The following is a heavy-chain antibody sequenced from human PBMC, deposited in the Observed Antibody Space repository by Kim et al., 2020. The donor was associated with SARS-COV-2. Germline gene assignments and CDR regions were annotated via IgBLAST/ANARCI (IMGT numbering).Heavy chain of an antibody. J-gene: IGHJ5*02. CDR3: ARWGYSYGHGGPWFDP. V-gene: IGHV4-59*01. D-gene: IGHD5-18*01. CDR1: GGSISSYY. CDR2: IYYSGST. Sequence: SETLSLTCTVSGGSISSYYWSWIRQPPGKGLEWIGYIYYSGSTNYNPSLKSRVTISVDTSKNQFSLKLSSVTAADTAVYYCARWGYSYGHGGPWFDPWGQGTLVTVSS.